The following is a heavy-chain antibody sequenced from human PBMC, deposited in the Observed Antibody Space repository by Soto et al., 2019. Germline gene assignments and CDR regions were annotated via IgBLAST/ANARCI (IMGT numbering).Heavy chain of an antibody. CDR1: GYTFTSYG. CDR3: ARDHRYCGGDCYPFTDYYYGMDG. D-gene: IGHD2-21*02. V-gene: IGHV1-18*01. CDR2: ISAYNGNT. Sequence: QVQLVQSGAEVKKPGASVKVSCKASGYTFTSYGISWVRQAPGQGLEWMGWISAYNGNTNYAQKLQGRVTMTTDTSTRTADMELRSLSSDDTAVYYCARDHRYCGGDCYPFTDYYYGMDGWGQGTTVTVSS. J-gene: IGHJ6*02.